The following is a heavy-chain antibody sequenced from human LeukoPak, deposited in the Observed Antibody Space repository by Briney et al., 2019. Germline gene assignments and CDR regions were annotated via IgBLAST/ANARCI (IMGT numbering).Heavy chain of an antibody. CDR1: GYTFTTYC. CDR3: ARLGRDTYFCGSASEPNWYFDL. Sequence: GESLKTSCYTSGYTFTTYCNGWGRQMPGEGLECMVIIYSDDSDTTYSPSLQGQVTISPDQSYDPAYLQWNSLKAPGPAIYFFARLGRDTYFCGSASEPNWYFDLSGRGALVTVSS. D-gene: IGHD3-10*01. J-gene: IGHJ2*01. V-gene: IGHV5-51*01. CDR2: IYSDDSDT.